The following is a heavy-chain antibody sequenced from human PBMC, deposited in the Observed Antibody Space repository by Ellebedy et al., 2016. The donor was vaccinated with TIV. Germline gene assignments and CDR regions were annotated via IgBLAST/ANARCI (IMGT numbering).Heavy chain of an antibody. CDR3: ARRSSVMAAAGFDD. V-gene: IGHV4-34*01. D-gene: IGHD6-13*01. J-gene: IGHJ4*02. CDR2: IHHSGTV. Sequence: SETLSLTXAVSGGPFSESYWTWIRQPPGKGLEWIGEIHHSGTVNYNPSLKSRVAISIDTSKRQFSLKLSSLTAADTAVYYCARRSSVMAAAGFDDWGRGTLVTVSS. CDR1: GGPFSESY.